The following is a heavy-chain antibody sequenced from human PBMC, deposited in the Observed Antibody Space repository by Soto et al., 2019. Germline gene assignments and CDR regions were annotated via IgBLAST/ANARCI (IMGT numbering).Heavy chain of an antibody. J-gene: IGHJ4*02. CDR2: IPYEGSH. CDR1: GFTFNTYD. V-gene: IGHV3-33*01. CDR3: AGEGYRYGSGLDY. D-gene: IGHD3-10*01. Sequence: QVQLVESGGGVVQPGRSLRLSCAASGFTFNTYDMHWVRQAPGNGLEWVALIPYEGSHNSADSVKGRFTISRDNSKNTLYLQMNSLRAEDTAVYYCAGEGYRYGSGLDYCGQGTLVTGSS.